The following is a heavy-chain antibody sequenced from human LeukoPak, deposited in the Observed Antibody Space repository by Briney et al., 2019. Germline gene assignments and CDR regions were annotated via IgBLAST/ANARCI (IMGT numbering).Heavy chain of an antibody. V-gene: IGHV1-46*01. CDR2: INPSGGKA. D-gene: IGHD5-12*01. J-gene: IGHJ4*02. Sequence: EASVKVSCKASGYTFTSYYVHWVRQAPGQGLEWMGIINPSGGKASYAQKFQGRVTMTRDTSTSTVYMELSSLRSEDTAVYFCARDILPSYSGYDRTLPDYWGQGTLVTVSS. CDR3: ARDILPSYSGYDRTLPDY. CDR1: GYTFTSYY.